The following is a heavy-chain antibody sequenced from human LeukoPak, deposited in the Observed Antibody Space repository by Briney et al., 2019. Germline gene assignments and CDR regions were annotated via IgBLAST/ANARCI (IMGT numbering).Heavy chain of an antibody. CDR2: IYHSGST. CDR3: AGGGTLFDY. CDR1: GGSISSGGYS. Sequence: PSETLSLTCAVSGGSISSGGYSWSWIRQPPGKGLEWIGYIYHSGSTYYNPSLKSRVTISVDRSKNQFSLKLSSVTAADTAVYYCAGGGTLFDYWGQGTLVTVSS. J-gene: IGHJ4*02. V-gene: IGHV4-30-2*01. D-gene: IGHD4-23*01.